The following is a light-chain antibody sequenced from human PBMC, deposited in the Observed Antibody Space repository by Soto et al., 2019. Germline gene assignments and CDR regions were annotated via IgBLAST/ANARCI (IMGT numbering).Light chain of an antibody. V-gene: IGKV3-15*01. Sequence: ETVMTQSPATLSVSPGERATLSCRASQSVTSNLAWYQQRPGQAPRLLIYGASTRATGIPARFSGSGSGKEFTLTINSLQSEDVEVYYCQQYNNWPLTFGGGTKVEIQ. CDR2: GAS. CDR1: QSVTSN. J-gene: IGKJ4*01. CDR3: QQYNNWPLT.